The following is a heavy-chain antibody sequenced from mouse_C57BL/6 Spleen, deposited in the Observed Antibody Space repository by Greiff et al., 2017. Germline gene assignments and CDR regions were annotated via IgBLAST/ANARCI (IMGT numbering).Heavy chain of an antibody. D-gene: IGHD2-4*01. Sequence: VQLQQSGPELVKPGASVKMSCKASGYTFTDYNMHWVKQSHGKSLEWIGYINPNNGGTSYNQKFKGKATLTVNKSSSTAYMELRSLTSEESAVYYCARGYYDYDGYAMDYWGQGTSVTVSS. CDR3: ARGYYDYDGYAMDY. J-gene: IGHJ4*01. V-gene: IGHV1-22*01. CDR1: GYTFTDYN. CDR2: INPNNGGT.